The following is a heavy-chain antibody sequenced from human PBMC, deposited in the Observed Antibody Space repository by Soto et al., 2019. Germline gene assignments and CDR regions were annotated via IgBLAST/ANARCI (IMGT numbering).Heavy chain of an antibody. CDR2: TYYTGIT. Sequence: PSETLSLTGKVSGGSITSGGYYWSWIRQHPVKRLQWIGYTYYTGITYYNPSLKGRVTMSLDTYGGHFSLSLTSVTAADTAIYSCARGGSTWHGDNWLEPWGPGTLVTVCS. D-gene: IGHD6-13*01. CDR1: GGSITSGGYY. CDR3: ARGGSTWHGDNWLEP. V-gene: IGHV4-31*03. J-gene: IGHJ5*02.